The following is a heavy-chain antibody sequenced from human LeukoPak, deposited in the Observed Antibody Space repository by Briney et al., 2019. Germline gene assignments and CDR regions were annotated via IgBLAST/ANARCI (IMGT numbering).Heavy chain of an antibody. CDR3: ARGRAYTSQPLRDYYYYYYYMDV. V-gene: IGHV3-7*01. CDR2: IKQDGSEK. CDR1: GFTFSSYS. D-gene: IGHD2-2*01. J-gene: IGHJ6*03. Sequence: PGGSLRLSCAASGFTFSSYSMNWVRQAPGKGLEWVANIKQDGSEKYYVDSVKGRFTISRDNAKNSLYLQMNSLRAEDTAVYYCARGRAYTSQPLRDYYYYYYYMDVWGKGTTVTVSS.